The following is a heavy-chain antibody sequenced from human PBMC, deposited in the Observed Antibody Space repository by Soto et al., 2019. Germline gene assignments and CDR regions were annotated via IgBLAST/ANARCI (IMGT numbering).Heavy chain of an antibody. V-gene: IGHV3-7*05. CDR2: IKRDGSQR. CDR3: ARDVSPGSSGWYLDDFDI. CDR1: EFTFSDYW. Sequence: QLVESGGGLVQPGGSLRLSCTASEFTFSDYWMTWVRQAPGKGLEWVANIKRDGSQRSYLDSVRGRFTVSRDNAKNSLYLQMNSLRVEDTALYYWARDVSPGSSGWYLDDFDIWGQGTMVTVSS. D-gene: IGHD6-13*01. J-gene: IGHJ3*02.